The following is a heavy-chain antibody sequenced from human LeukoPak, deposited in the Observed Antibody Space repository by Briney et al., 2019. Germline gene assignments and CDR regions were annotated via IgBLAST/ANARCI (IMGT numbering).Heavy chain of an antibody. D-gene: IGHD6-19*01. Sequence: ASVKVSCKASGGTFSSYAVSWVRQAPGQGLEWMGGIIPIFGTANYAQKFQGRVTITADKSTSTAYMELSSLRSGDTAVYYCARVAVAGYFDYWGQGTLVTVSS. CDR3: ARVAVAGYFDY. CDR1: GGTFSSYA. J-gene: IGHJ4*02. CDR2: IIPIFGTA. V-gene: IGHV1-69*06.